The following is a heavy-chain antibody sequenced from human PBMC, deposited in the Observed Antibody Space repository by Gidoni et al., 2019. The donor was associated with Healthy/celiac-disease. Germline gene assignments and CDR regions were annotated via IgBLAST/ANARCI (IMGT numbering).Heavy chain of an antibody. CDR3: ARGPREGRFDYWGQGGRFDY. J-gene: IGHJ4*02. CDR1: GGSFSGYY. D-gene: IGHD3-9*01. V-gene: IGHV4-34*01. CDR2: INHSGST. Sequence: QVQLQQWGAGLLKPSETLSLTCAVYGGSFSGYYWSWIRQPPGKGLEWIGEINHSGSTNYNPSLKSRVTISVDTSKNQFSLKLSSVTAADTAVYYCARGPREGRFDYWGQGGRFDYWGQGTLVTVSS.